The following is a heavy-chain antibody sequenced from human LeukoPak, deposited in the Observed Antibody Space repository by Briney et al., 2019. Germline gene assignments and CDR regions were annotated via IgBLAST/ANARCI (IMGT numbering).Heavy chain of an antibody. V-gene: IGHV3-23*01. CDR3: AKIEDSTGTTD. CDR1: GFIFTSNA. Sequence: GGSLRLSCAASGFIFTSNALTWVRQAPGKGLEWVSSISGTGSSTYHADSVRGRFTISRDNSKNTLYLQMNSLRAEDTALYYCAKIEDSTGTTDWGQGTLVTVSS. D-gene: IGHD1-1*01. CDR2: ISGTGSST. J-gene: IGHJ4*02.